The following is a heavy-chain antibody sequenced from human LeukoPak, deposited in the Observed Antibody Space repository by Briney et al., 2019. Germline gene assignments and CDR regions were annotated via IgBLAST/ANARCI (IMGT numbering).Heavy chain of an antibody. V-gene: IGHV4-30-4*08. CDR3: ARRVHYYDTSGYSYYFDY. CDR1: GGSISSSSDY. J-gene: IGHJ4*02. D-gene: IGHD3-22*01. CDR2: IYYSGST. Sequence: PSETLSLTCNVSGGSISSSSDYWGWIRQPPGKGLEWIGYIYYSGSTYYNPSLKSRVTISVDTSKNQFSLKLSSVTAADTAVYHCARRVHYYDTSGYSYYFDYWGQGTLVTVSS.